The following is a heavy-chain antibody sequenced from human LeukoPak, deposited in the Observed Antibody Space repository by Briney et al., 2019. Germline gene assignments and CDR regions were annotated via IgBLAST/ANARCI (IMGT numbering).Heavy chain of an antibody. V-gene: IGHV3-7*03. CDR1: GFTFSSYY. D-gene: IGHD3-10*01. Sequence: GGSLRLSCAASGFTFSSYYMNWVRQAPGKGLEWVASISQDGHQKFFVDSVKGRFTISRDNAKNSPYVEMNGLRVEDTAIYYCAAGNLGLGYYSRDAFEFWGQGTVVTVSS. CDR3: AAGNLGLGYYSRDAFEF. CDR2: ISQDGHQK. J-gene: IGHJ3*01.